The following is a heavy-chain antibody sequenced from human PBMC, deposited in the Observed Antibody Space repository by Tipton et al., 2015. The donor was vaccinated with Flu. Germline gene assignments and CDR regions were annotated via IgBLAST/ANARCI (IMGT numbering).Heavy chain of an antibody. D-gene: IGHD4-11*01. CDR3: ARRDYSNYVSEPKNWFDP. V-gene: IGHV4-31*03. Sequence: TLSLTCTVSGGSISSGGEYWTWIRQHPGKGLEWIGDIYYSGSTYYNPSLRSRVTIAVDRPKNQFSLRLTSVTAADTAVYFCARRDYSNYVSEPKNWFDPWGQGTLVTVSS. J-gene: IGHJ5*02. CDR1: GGSISSGGEY. CDR2: IYYSGST.